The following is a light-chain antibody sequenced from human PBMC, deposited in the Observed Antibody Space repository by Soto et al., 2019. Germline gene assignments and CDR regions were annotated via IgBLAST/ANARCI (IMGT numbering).Light chain of an antibody. CDR1: QSFNSRY. Sequence: EIVLAQSPGTLSLSPGDRATLSCRASQSFNSRYLAWFQQRPGQAPRLLIYATSSRAADIPDRFSGSGSGTDFTLTINRLEPEDFAVYYCQQYGSAPWMFGQGTKVEIK. CDR2: ATS. V-gene: IGKV3-20*01. CDR3: QQYGSAPWM. J-gene: IGKJ1*01.